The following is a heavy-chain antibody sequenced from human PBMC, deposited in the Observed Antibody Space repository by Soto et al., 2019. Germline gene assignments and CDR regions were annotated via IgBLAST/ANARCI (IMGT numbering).Heavy chain of an antibody. D-gene: IGHD6-19*01. CDR1: GGTFSSYA. V-gene: IGHV1-69*13. CDR3: ARSSGWSNWFDP. J-gene: IGHJ5*02. Sequence: SVKVSCKASGGTFSSYAISWVRQAPGQGLEWMGGIIPIFGTANYAQKFQGRVTITADASTSTAYMELSSLRSEDTAVYYCARSSGWSNWFDPWGQGTLVTVSS. CDR2: IIPIFGTA.